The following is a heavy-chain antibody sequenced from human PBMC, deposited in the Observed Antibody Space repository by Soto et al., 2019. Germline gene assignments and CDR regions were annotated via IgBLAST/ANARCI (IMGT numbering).Heavy chain of an antibody. Sequence: LRLSCAASGFTFSSYGMHWVRQAPGKGLEWVAVIWYDGSNKYYADSVKGRFTISRDNSKNTLYLQMNSLRAEDTAVYYCARDKRDLRFLEWSYYFYYWGQGTLVTVS. CDR2: IWYDGSNK. CDR3: ARDKRDLRFLEWSYYFYY. CDR1: GFTFSSYG. J-gene: IGHJ4*02. D-gene: IGHD3-3*01. V-gene: IGHV3-33*01.